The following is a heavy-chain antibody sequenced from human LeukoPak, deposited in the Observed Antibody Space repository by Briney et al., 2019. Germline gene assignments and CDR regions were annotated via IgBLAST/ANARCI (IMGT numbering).Heavy chain of an antibody. D-gene: IGHD3-10*01. V-gene: IGHV4-59*08. CDR2: IYYSGGT. J-gene: IGHJ4*02. CDR3: ARHHGFGELF. Sequence: ETLSLTCTVSGGSISSYYWSWIRQPPGKGLEWIGYIYYSGGTNYNPSLKSRVTISVDTSKNQFSLKLGSVTAADTAVYYCARHHGFGELFWGQGTLVTVSS. CDR1: GGSISSYY.